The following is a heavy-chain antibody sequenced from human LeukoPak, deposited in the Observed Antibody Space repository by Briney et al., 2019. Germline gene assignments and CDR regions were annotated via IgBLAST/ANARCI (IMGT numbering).Heavy chain of an antibody. V-gene: IGHV4-4*07. CDR1: GGSIRTFY. J-gene: IGHJ5*02. D-gene: IGHD4-17*01. CDR2: MSPSAT. CDR3: ARDSGTTGEVKFVP. Sequence: KPSETLSLTCTVSGGSIRTFYLSWIRQPVGKGLEWIGRMSPSATTYNPSLKSRVTMSIDTSKSQFFLNLRSVTAADTAVYYCARDSGTTGEVKFVPWGQGILVAVSS.